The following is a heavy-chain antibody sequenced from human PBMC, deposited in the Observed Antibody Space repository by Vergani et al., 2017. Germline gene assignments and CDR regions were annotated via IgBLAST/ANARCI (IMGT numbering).Heavy chain of an antibody. CDR1: GDSISSGVYY. CDR3: ARDTFHFDSENYDDVFDS. Sequence: QVQLQESGPGLVKPSQTLSLTCSVSGDSISSGVYYWNWIRQHPGKGLEWIGYIYSTGSTHHNPSLRRRINMSVDTSKNQLSLKLNSVTAADTAMYYCARDTFHFDSENYDDVFDSWGQGTMVIVSS. D-gene: IGHD3-16*01. V-gene: IGHV4-31*03. CDR2: IYSTGST. J-gene: IGHJ3*02.